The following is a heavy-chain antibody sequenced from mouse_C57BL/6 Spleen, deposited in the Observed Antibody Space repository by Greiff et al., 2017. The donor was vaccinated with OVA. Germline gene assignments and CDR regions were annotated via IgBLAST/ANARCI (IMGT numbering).Heavy chain of an antibody. CDR2: ISSGSSTI. J-gene: IGHJ3*01. V-gene: IGHV5-17*01. CDR3: ARGDYDRGFAY. CDR1: GFTFSDYG. D-gene: IGHD2-4*01. Sequence: EVKLMESGGGLVKPGGSLKLSCAASGFTFSDYGMHWVRQAPEKGLEWVAYISSGSSTIYYADTVKGRFTISRDNAKNTLFLQMTSLRSEDTAMYYCARGDYDRGFAYWGQGTLVTVSA.